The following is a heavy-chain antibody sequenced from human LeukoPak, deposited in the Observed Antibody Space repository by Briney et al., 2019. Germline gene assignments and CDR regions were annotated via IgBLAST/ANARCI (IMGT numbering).Heavy chain of an antibody. D-gene: IGHD2-2*01. CDR3: ARGSPPDIVVVPAASLRFDP. V-gene: IGHV4-34*01. CDR2: INHSGST. Sequence: SETLSLTCAVYGGSFSGYYWSRIRQPPGKGLEWIGEINHSGSTNYNPSLKSRVTISVDTSKNQFSLKLSSVTAADTAVYYCARGSPPDIVVVPAASLRFDPWGQGTLVTVSS. CDR1: GGSFSGYY. J-gene: IGHJ5*02.